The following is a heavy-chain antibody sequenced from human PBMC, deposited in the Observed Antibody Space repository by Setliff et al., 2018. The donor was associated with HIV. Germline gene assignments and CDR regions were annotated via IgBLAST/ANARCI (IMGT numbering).Heavy chain of an antibody. CDR1: GGSISSGSYY. D-gene: IGHD4-17*01. J-gene: IGHJ4*02. CDR3: ARDPPGYGDSKDY. Sequence: SETLSLTCTVSGGSISSGSYYWGWIRQPPGKGLEWLGSVYYSGSTQYNPSFKSRVTISTDTFKTRFSLKVTSVTAADTAVYYCARDPPGYGDSKDYWGQGKLVTVSS. V-gene: IGHV4-39*07. CDR2: VYYSGST.